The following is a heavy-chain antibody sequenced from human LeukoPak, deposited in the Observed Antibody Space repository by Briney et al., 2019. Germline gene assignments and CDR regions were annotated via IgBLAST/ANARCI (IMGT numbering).Heavy chain of an antibody. V-gene: IGHV4-39*07. D-gene: IGHD1-14*01. CDR1: GGSISSSSYY. CDR2: IYYSGST. J-gene: IGHJ5*02. CDR3: ARDINRNEGRWFDP. Sequence: SETLSLTCTVSGGSISSSSYYWGWIRQPPGKGLEWIGSIYYSGSTYYNPSLKSRVTISVDTSKNQFSLKLSSVTAADTAVYYCARDINRNEGRWFDPWGQGTLVTVSS.